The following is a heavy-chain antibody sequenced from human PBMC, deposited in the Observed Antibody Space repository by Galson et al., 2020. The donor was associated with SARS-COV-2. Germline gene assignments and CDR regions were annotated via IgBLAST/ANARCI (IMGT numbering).Heavy chain of an antibody. CDR3: ANLVLGSSSWEHDAFDI. V-gene: IGHV3-23*01. D-gene: IGHD6-13*01. CDR2: ISGSGGST. Sequence: GGSLRLSCAASGFTFSSYAMSWVRQAPGKGLEWVSAISGSGGSTYYADSVKGRFTISRDNSKNTLYLQMNSLRAEDTAVYYCANLVLGSSSWEHDAFDIWGQGTMVTVSS. J-gene: IGHJ3*02. CDR1: GFTFSSYA.